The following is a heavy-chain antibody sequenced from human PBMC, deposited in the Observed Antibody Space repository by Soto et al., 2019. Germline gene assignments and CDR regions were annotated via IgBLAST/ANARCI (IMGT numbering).Heavy chain of an antibody. D-gene: IGHD2-2*01. CDR1: GGSFSGYY. Sequence: PSETLSLTCAVYGGSFSGYYWSWIRQPPGKGLEWIGEINHSGSTNYNPSLKSRVTISVDTSKNQFSLKLSSVTAADTAVYYCARGRSCSSTSCQNYYYMDVWGKGTTVTVSS. CDR2: INHSGST. CDR3: ARGRSCSSTSCQNYYYMDV. J-gene: IGHJ6*03. V-gene: IGHV4-34*01.